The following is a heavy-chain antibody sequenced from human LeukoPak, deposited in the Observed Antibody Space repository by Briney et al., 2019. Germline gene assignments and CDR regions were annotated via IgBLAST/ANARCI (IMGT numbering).Heavy chain of an antibody. CDR2: IIPIFGTA. CDR3: ARTMVQGVITYNWFDP. Sequence: SVKVSCKASGGTFSSYAISWVRQAPGQGLEWMGGIIPIFGTANYAQKFQGRVTITADESTSTAYMELSSLRSEDTAVYYCARTMVQGVITYNWFDPWGQGTLVTVSS. V-gene: IGHV1-69*13. CDR1: GGTFSSYA. D-gene: IGHD3-10*01. J-gene: IGHJ5*02.